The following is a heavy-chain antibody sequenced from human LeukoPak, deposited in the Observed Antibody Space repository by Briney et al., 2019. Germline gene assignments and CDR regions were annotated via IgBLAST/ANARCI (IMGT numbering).Heavy chain of an antibody. CDR3: ARSRQASGLLGS. V-gene: IGHV4-59*12. D-gene: IGHD3-10*01. J-gene: IGHJ5*01. Sequence: SETLSLTCTVSGGSISSYYWSWIRQPPGKGLEWIGYISDRGPAYYNPPLKSRFTISVDRPKNQFFLTVTSVTAADTAVYFCARSRQASGLLGSWGQGTLVAVSS. CDR2: ISDRGPA. CDR1: GGSISSYY.